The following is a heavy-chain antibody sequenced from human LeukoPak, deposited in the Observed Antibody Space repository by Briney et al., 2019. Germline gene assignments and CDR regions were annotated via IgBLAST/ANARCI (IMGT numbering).Heavy chain of an antibody. Sequence: PGGSLRLSCAASGFTFSSYAMSWVRQAPGKGREWVANIKKGGGEKYYVDSVQGRFTISRDNAKKSLYLKMNSLRAEDTAVYYCARHLSGITGYAYGRGIDYWGQGTLVSVSS. CDR2: IKKGGGEK. J-gene: IGHJ4*02. CDR1: GFTFSSYA. V-gene: IGHV3-7*01. CDR3: ARHLSGITGYAYGRGIDY. D-gene: IGHD5-18*01.